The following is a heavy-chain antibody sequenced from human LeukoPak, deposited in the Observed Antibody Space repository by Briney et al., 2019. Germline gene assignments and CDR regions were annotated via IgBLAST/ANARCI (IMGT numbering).Heavy chain of an antibody. CDR1: GFTFSSYG. CDR2: IWYDGSNK. D-gene: IGHD2-2*01. CDR3: AREDIVVVPAAMYFDY. J-gene: IGHJ4*02. V-gene: IGHV3-33*01. Sequence: GGSLRLSCAASGFTFSSYGMHWVRQAPGKGLEWVAVIWYDGSNKYYADSVKGRFTISRDNSKNTLYLQMNSLRAEDTAVYYCAREDIVVVPAAMYFDYWGQGTLVTVSS.